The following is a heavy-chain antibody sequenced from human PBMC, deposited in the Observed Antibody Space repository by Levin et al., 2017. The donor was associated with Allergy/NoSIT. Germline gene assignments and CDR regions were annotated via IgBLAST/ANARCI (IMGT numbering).Heavy chain of an antibody. D-gene: IGHD6-13*01. J-gene: IGHJ4*02. CDR3: ARATRSSLIYYFDY. Sequence: SQTLSLTCTVSGDSISRFYWSWIRQPPGRGLEWIGNGFYSGTTNYNPSLNSRVTILVDTSKNQFSLKLSSVTAADTAVYYCARATRSSLIYYFDYWGQGTLVTVSS. CDR2: GFYSGTT. V-gene: IGHV4-59*01. CDR1: GDSISRFY.